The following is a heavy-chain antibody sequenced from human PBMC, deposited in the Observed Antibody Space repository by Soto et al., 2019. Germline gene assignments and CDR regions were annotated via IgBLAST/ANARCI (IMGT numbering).Heavy chain of an antibody. J-gene: IGHJ3*02. CDR1: GFTFSSYG. CDR2: ISYDGSNK. D-gene: IGHD1-26*01. Sequence: QVQLVESGGGVVQPGRSLRLSCAASGFTFSSYGMHWVRQAPGKGLEWVAVISYDGSNKYYADSVKGRFTISRDNSKNTLYLQMNSLRAEDTAVYYCAKDMGSYHAFDIWGQGTMVTVSS. CDR3: AKDMGSYHAFDI. V-gene: IGHV3-30*18.